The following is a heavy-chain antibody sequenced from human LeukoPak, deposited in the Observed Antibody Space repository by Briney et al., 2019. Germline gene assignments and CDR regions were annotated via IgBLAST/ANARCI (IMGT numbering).Heavy chain of an antibody. V-gene: IGHV1-69*04. CDR2: IIPILGIA. D-gene: IGHD3-22*01. CDR3: AKRPYDSSGYYMFDY. Sequence: ASVKVSCKASGGTFSSYAISWVREAPGQGLEWMGRIIPILGIANYAQKFQGRVTITADKSTSTAYKELSSLRSEDTAVYYCAKRPYDSSGYYMFDYWGQGTLVTVSS. CDR1: GGTFSSYA. J-gene: IGHJ4*02.